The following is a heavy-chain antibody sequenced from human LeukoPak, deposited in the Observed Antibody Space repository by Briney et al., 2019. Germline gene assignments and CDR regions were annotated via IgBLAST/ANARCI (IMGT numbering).Heavy chain of an antibody. J-gene: IGHJ4*02. Sequence: PGGSLRLSCAASGFTFSGSAMNWVRQAPGKGLEWISSISSTGSTIYYADSLKGRFTISRDNAKNSLYLQMNSLRDEDTAVYYCAKSLVSDSWGQGTLVTVSS. CDR3: AKSLVSDS. D-gene: IGHD3-16*01. V-gene: IGHV3-48*02. CDR1: GFTFSGSA. CDR2: ISSTGSTI.